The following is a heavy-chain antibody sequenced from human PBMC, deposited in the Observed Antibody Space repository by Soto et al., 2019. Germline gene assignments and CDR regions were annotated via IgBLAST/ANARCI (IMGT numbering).Heavy chain of an antibody. D-gene: IGHD4-17*01. V-gene: IGHV3-30-3*01. CDR2: ISFDGTKK. CDR1: GFTFNIYA. Sequence: PGGSLSLSCAASGFTFNIYALHWARQAPGKGLEWVAVISFDGTKKYYSDSVKGRFTISRDNLKNTLYLQMNNLRVEDAALYFCAREDDYGYRYINYGLDVWGQGTTVTVSS. J-gene: IGHJ6*02. CDR3: AREDDYGYRYINYGLDV.